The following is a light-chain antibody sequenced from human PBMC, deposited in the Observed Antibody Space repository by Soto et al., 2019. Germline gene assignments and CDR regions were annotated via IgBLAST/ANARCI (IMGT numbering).Light chain of an antibody. CDR3: QQGGSSPS. Sequence: EIVLTQSPGTLSLSPGERATLSCRASQSVRSSYLAWYQQKPGQAPRLLIYDTSSRATGIPDRFSGSGSVTYFTLDISRLEPEDLEVYYCQQGGSSPSFGQGTKVELK. J-gene: IGKJ1*01. CDR1: QSVRSSY. CDR2: DTS. V-gene: IGKV3-20*01.